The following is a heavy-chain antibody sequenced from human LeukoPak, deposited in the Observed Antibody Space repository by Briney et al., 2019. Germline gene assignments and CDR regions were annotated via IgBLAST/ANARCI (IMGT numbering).Heavy chain of an antibody. CDR3: ATAAAADGTVY. CDR1: GGFISSSSYY. V-gene: IGHV4-39*01. CDR2: IYYTGSA. D-gene: IGHD6-13*01. Sequence: PSETLSLTCTVSGGFISSSSYYWEWIRQPPGKGLEWIGNIYYTGSAYYSLSLKSRVTISVDTPKNQFSLKLSYVAAADTAVYYCATAAAADGTVYWGQGTLVTVSS. J-gene: IGHJ4*02.